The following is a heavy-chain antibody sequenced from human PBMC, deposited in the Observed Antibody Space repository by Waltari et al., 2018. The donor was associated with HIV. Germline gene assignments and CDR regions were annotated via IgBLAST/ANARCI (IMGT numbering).Heavy chain of an antibody. Sequence: EVQLVESGGGLVKPGGSLRLSCAASGFTFSTFSINWVRQAPGKGRGWVSSISSRSGYISYADSIKGRFTISRDNAKNSTFLQMDSLRAEDTAVYYCTKVRDGDWNDAFDIWGQGTMVTVSS. V-gene: IGHV3-21*01. CDR2: ISSRSGYI. D-gene: IGHD2-21*02. CDR3: TKVRDGDWNDAFDI. J-gene: IGHJ3*02. CDR1: GFTFSTFS.